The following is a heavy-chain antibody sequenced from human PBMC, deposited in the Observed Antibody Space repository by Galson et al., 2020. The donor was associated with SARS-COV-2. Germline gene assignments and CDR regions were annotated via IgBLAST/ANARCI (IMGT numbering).Heavy chain of an antibody. Sequence: ASVKVSCKASGYTFTEYGITWVRQAPGQGLEWMGWLFANNDNTKYAQQLQGRVTMTTDTSTSIVYMELRSLRSDDTAVYYCAREGTEREFDYWGQGTLLTVSS. CDR3: AREGTEREFDY. J-gene: IGHJ4*02. D-gene: IGHD1-1*01. CDR2: LFANNDNT. V-gene: IGHV1-18*01. CDR1: GYTFTEYG.